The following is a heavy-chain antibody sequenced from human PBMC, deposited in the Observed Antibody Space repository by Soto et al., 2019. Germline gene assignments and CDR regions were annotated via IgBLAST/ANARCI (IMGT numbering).Heavy chain of an antibody. D-gene: IGHD3-10*01. J-gene: IGHJ6*02. Sequence: PGGSLRLSCAVSELDFSSHAMNWVRQAPGKGLEWISYISGSSSNFYYADSVKGRFTISRDNAKKSLYLQMNSLRAEDTAVYYCASARITMVRGILNPYYYHGVDVWGQGTTVTVSS. V-gene: IGHV3-48*01. CDR3: ASARITMVRGILNPYYYHGVDV. CDR1: ELDFSSHA. CDR2: ISGSSSNF.